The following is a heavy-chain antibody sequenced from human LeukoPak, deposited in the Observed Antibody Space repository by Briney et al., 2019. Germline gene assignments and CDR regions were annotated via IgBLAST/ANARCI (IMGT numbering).Heavy chain of an antibody. CDR3: ATDAPAVTIFGY. J-gene: IGHJ4*02. CDR2: INSDGSST. Sequence: GGSLRLSCAASGFTFSTYWMHWVRQAPGTGLVWVSLINSDGSSTNYADSVKGRFTISRDNAKNTLYLQMNSLRAEDTAVYYCATDAPAVTIFGYWGQGTLVTVSS. CDR1: GFTFSTYW. D-gene: IGHD3-10*01. V-gene: IGHV3-74*01.